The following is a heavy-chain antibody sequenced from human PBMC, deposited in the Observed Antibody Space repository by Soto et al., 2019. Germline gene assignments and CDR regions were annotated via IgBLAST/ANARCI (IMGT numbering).Heavy chain of an antibody. CDR1: GGTFSSYA. CDR3: ARHVPAAGYYYGMDV. V-gene: IGHV1-69*05. J-gene: IGHJ6*02. Sequence: QVQLVQSGAEVKKPGSSVKVSCKASGGTFSSYAISWVRQAPGQGLEWMGGIIPIFGTANYAQKFQGRVTLPXXXSXXTAYMELSSLRSEDTAVYYCARHVPAAGYYYGMDVWGQGTTVTVSS. D-gene: IGHD2-2*01. CDR2: IIPIFGTA.